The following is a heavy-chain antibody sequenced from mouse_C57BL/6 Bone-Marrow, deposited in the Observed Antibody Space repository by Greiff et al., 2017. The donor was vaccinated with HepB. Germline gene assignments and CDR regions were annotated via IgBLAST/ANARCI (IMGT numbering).Heavy chain of an antibody. Sequence: VQLKESGAELARPGASVKLSCKASGYTFTSYGISWVKQRTGQGLEWIGEIYPRSGNTYYNEKFKGKATLTADKSSSTAYMELRSLTSEDSAVYFCARGEGHDYGIYWYFDVWGSGTTVTVSS. CDR2: IYPRSGNT. CDR3: ARGEGHDYGIYWYFDV. CDR1: GYTFTSYG. J-gene: IGHJ1*01. D-gene: IGHD1-1*01. V-gene: IGHV1-81*01.